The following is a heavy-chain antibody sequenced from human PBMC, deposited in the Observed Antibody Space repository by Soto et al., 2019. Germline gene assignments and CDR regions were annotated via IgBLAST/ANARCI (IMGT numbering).Heavy chain of an antibody. CDR1: GYTFTSYD. CDR2: MNPNSGNT. V-gene: IGHV1-8*01. CDR3: ARGRYSTSYDY. J-gene: IGHJ4*02. Sequence: GASVKVSCKASGYTFTSYDINWVRQATGQGLEWMGWMNPNSGNTGYAQQFQGRVTMTRNTSISTTYMEVSSLKSEDTAVYYCARGRYSTSYDYWGPGTQVTVSS. D-gene: IGHD2-2*01.